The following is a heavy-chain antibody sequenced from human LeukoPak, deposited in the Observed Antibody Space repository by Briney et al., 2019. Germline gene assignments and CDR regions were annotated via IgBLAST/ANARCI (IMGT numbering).Heavy chain of an antibody. J-gene: IGHJ1*01. CDR3: ARDSSSPRVKYFQH. CDR1: GGSIRTGSYY. D-gene: IGHD6-6*01. V-gene: IGHV4-61*02. CDR2: IFTSGST. Sequence: SETLSLTCTVSGGSIRTGSYYWSWIRPPAGKELEWMGRIFTSGSTKYNPSLKSRVTISVDTSKNQFPLKLSSVPAADTAVHYCARDSSSPRVKYFQHWGQGTLVTVSS.